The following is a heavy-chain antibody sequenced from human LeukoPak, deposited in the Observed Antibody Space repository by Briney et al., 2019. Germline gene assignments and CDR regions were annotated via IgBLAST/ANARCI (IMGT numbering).Heavy chain of an antibody. CDR2: INVYGSEK. Sequence: GGSLRLSCAASGFTFSSYWMSWVRQAPGKGLEWVGYINVYGSEKFYVDSVKGRFSISRDNAKNSLYLQMNSLRAEDTAVYYCARDYRSVRGVATDYWGHGTLVTVSS. CDR3: ARDYRSVRGVATDY. D-gene: IGHD3-10*01. V-gene: IGHV3-7*03. J-gene: IGHJ4*01. CDR1: GFTFSSYW.